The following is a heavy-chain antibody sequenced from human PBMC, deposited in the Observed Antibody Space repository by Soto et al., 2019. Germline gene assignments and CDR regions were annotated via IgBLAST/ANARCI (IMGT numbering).Heavy chain of an antibody. D-gene: IGHD3-16*02. Sequence: GGSLRLSCAASGFTFSGSAMHWVRQASGKGLEWVGRIRSKANSYATAYAASVKGRFTISRDDSKNTAYLQMNSLKTEDTAVYYCTMYYDYIWGSYRSDYWGQGTLVTVSS. J-gene: IGHJ4*02. CDR3: TMYYDYIWGSYRSDY. V-gene: IGHV3-73*01. CDR1: GFTFSGSA. CDR2: IRSKANSYAT.